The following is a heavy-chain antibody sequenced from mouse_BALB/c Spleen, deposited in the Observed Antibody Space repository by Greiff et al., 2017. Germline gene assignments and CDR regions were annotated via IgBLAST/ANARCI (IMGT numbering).Heavy chain of an antibody. CDR2: ISNLAYSI. V-gene: IGHV5-15*02. Sequence: EVKLMESGGGLVQPGGSRKLSCAASGFTFSDYGMAWVRQAPGKGPEWVAFISNLAYSIYYADTVTGRFTISRENAKNTLYLEMSSLRSEDTAMYYCAREWGDYWGQGTSVTVSS. CDR3: AREWGDY. CDR1: GFTFSDYG. J-gene: IGHJ4*01.